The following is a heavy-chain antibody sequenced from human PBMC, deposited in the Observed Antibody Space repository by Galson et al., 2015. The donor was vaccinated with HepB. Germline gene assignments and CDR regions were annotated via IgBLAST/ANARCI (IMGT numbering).Heavy chain of an antibody. Sequence: SLTCTVSGGSISSYYWSWIRQPPGKGLEWIGYIYYSGSTNYNPSLKSRVTISVDTSKNQFSLKLSSVTAADTAVYYCARGGPAREDYWGQGTLVTVSS. V-gene: IGHV4-59*01. J-gene: IGHJ4*02. D-gene: IGHD1-26*01. CDR1: GGSISSYY. CDR2: IYYSGST. CDR3: ARGGPAREDY.